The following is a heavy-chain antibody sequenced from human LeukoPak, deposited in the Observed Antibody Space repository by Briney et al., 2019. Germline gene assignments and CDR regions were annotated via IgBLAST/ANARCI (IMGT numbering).Heavy chain of an antibody. CDR1: GFTFSNAW. CDR2: ISGSGGST. V-gene: IGHV3-23*01. J-gene: IGHJ4*02. CDR3: AKEGNTMIVVVINYFDY. D-gene: IGHD3-22*01. Sequence: GGSLRLSCAASGFTFSNAWMNWVRQAPGKGLEWVSAISGSGGSTYYADSVKGRFTISRDNSKNTLYLQMNSLRAEDTAVYYCAKEGNTMIVVVINYFDYWGQGTLVTVSS.